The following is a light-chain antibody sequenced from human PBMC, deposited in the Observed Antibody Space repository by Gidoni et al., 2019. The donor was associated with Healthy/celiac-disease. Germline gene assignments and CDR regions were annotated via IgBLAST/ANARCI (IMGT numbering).Light chain of an antibody. CDR3: QQYNSYPLT. CDR2: DAS. Sequence: DIQMTQSPSTLSASVGDRVTITCRASQSISSWLAWYQQKPGKAPKLLIYDASSLESGVPSRFSGSGSGTEFTLTISSLQPDDFATYYCQQYNSYPLTFXQXTKLXIK. V-gene: IGKV1-5*01. J-gene: IGKJ2*01. CDR1: QSISSW.